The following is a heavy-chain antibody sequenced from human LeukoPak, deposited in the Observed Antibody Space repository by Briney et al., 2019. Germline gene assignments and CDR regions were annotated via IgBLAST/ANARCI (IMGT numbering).Heavy chain of an antibody. Sequence: SQTLSLTCAVSGGSISSGGYYWSWIRQPPGTGLEWIGYIYHSASTYYNPSLKSRLTISVDRSKNQFSLKLNSVTAADAALYYCARGRDGSGSFDYWGQGTPVTVSS. CDR1: GGSISSGGYY. D-gene: IGHD3-10*01. V-gene: IGHV4-30-2*01. CDR2: IYHSAST. CDR3: ARGRDGSGSFDY. J-gene: IGHJ4*02.